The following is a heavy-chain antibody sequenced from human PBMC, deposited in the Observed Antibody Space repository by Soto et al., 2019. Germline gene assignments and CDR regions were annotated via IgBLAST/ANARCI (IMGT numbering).Heavy chain of an antibody. CDR2: INGDGSTT. J-gene: IGHJ4*02. V-gene: IGHV3-74*01. Sequence: PGGSLRLSCAASGFTFNSYWIHWVRQAPGEGLVWVSRINGDGSTTNYADSVKGRFASSRDNAKNTLYLQMNSLRAEATAVYYGARGGSGAFYLDSWGQGTLVTVSS. CDR1: GFTFNSYW. CDR3: ARGGSGAFYLDS. D-gene: IGHD3-10*01.